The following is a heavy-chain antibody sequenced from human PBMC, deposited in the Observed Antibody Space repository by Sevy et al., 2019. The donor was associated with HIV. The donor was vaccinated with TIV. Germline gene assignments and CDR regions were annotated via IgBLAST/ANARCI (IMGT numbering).Heavy chain of an antibody. CDR2: IYSDGTT. D-gene: IGHD5-18*01. J-gene: IGHJ4*01. CDR3: ARGKSGYGYGLNY. CDR1: GFTVSANY. Sequence: GGSLRLSCAVSGFTVSANYMTWVRQAPGKGLEWVSVIYSDGTTHHADSVKGRFSISRDNSNNTLYLQMNSLRAEDTAVYYCARGKSGYGYGLNYWGQGTLVTVSS. V-gene: IGHV3-66*01.